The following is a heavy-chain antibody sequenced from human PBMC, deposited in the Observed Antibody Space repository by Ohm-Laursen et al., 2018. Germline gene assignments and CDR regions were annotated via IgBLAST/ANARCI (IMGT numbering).Heavy chain of an antibody. CDR1: GFIFSNFW. V-gene: IGHV3-74*01. J-gene: IGHJ3*01. D-gene: IGHD3-22*01. CDR3: LSGSGYSST. Sequence: SLRLSCAASGFIFSNFWMHWVRQGPGQGLVWVSRIHDDGTAATYADSVKGRFTISRDNARNTLYLQMNSVRVEDTAVYYCLSGSGYSSTWGQGTMVTVSS. CDR2: IHDDGTAA.